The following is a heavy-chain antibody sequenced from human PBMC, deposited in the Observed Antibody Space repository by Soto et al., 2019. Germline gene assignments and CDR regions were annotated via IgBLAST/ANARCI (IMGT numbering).Heavy chain of an antibody. CDR1: GFTFGGFA. Sequence: QVQLVESGGGVVQPGRSLTLSCAASGFTFGGFAMHWVRQAPGKWLEWVAVVTFDGANKYYADSVKGRFTVSRDNSKNTLSLRMDSLRIDDTAVYYCVREGTIAVAGYYYYGLDVWGQGTTVTVSS. CDR3: VREGTIAVAGYYYYGLDV. V-gene: IGHV3-30-3*01. D-gene: IGHD6-19*01. CDR2: VTFDGANK. J-gene: IGHJ6*02.